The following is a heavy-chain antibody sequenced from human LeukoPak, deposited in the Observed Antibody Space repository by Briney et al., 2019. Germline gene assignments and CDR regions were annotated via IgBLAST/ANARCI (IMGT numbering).Heavy chain of an antibody. V-gene: IGHV3-23*01. D-gene: IGHD1-1*01. CDR1: GFALTSYA. Sequence: GGSLRLSCAASGFALTSYAMSWFRQAPGKGPEWVATIGSGGVDTYYADSVKGRFTISKGSSKNTLQMNSLRGEDTAIYYCVKHSGSVYGNSDYWGQGTLVTVSS. CDR2: IGSGGVDT. J-gene: IGHJ4*02. CDR3: VKHSGSVYGNSDY.